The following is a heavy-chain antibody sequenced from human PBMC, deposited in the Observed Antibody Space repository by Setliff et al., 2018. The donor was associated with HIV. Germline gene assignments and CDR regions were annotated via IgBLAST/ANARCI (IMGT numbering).Heavy chain of an antibody. CDR3: ARGWGHDGFDF. CDR1: GRSFSGYY. V-gene: IGHV4-34*01. Sequence: SETLSLTCAVYGRSFSGYYWNWIRQSPGKGLEWIGEINHSGGTNYNPSLKSRVTMSIDTSKNQFSLNVSSVTAAETAVYYCARGWGHDGFDFWGQGTMVTVSS. CDR2: INHSGGT. J-gene: IGHJ3*01. D-gene: IGHD7-27*01.